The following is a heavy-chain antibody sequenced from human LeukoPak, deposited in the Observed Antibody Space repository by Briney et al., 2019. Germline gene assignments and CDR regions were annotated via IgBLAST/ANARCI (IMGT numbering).Heavy chain of an antibody. CDR2: ISYDGSNK. Sequence: PGGSLRLSCAASGFTFSSYGMHWVRQAPGKGLEWVAVISYDGSNKYYADSVKGRFTISRDNSKNTLYLQMNSLRAEDTAVYYCAKPRVKRENSSGYYSPFDYWGQGTLVTVSS. CDR1: GFTFSSYG. V-gene: IGHV3-30*18. J-gene: IGHJ4*02. CDR3: AKPRVKRENSSGYYSPFDY. D-gene: IGHD3-22*01.